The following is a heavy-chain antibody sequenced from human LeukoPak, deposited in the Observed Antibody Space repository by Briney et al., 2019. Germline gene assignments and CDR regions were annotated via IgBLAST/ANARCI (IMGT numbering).Heavy chain of an antibody. CDR3: TRGGPYYRTGFDY. CDR2: IYHNGIT. J-gene: IGHJ4*02. V-gene: IGHV4-38-2*01. Sequence: SETLSLTCGVSGDSIRSDYYWAWVRQPAGKGLEWVGSIYHNGITYYNPSLKSRLIMSVDTSNNHFSLKLTPVTAADTAVYYCTRGGPYYRTGFDYWGQGTPVTVSS. D-gene: IGHD3-10*01. CDR1: GDSIRSDYY.